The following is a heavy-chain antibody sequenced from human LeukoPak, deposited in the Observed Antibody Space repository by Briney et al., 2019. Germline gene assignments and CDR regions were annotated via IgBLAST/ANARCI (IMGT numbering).Heavy chain of an antibody. CDR3: ARGVGVLRFLEWRAYYFDY. J-gene: IGHJ4*02. Sequence: SETLSLTCTVSGGSISGYYWSWIRQPPGKGLEWIGEINHSGSTNYNPSLKSRVTISVDTSKNQFSLKLSSVTAADTAVYYCARGVGVLRFLEWRAYYFDYWGQGTLVTVSS. D-gene: IGHD3-3*01. CDR1: GGSISGYY. CDR2: INHSGST. V-gene: IGHV4-34*01.